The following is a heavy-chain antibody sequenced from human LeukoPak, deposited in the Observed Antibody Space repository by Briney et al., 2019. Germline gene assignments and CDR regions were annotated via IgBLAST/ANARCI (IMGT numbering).Heavy chain of an antibody. J-gene: IGHJ4*02. V-gene: IGHV4-30-4*01. CDR1: GGSISSGDYY. CDR3: AREVTVEMATIRSSWFDY. D-gene: IGHD5-24*01. Sequence: SQTLSLTCTVSGGSISSGDYYWSWIRQPPGKGLEWIGYIYYSGSTYFNPSLKSRVTISVDTSKNQFSLKLSSVTAADTAVYYCAREVTVEMATIRSSWFDYWGQGTLVTVSS. CDR2: IYYSGST.